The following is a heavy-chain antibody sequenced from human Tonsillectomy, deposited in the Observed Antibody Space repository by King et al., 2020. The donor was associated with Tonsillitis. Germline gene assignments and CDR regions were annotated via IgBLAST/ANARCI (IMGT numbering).Heavy chain of an antibody. CDR2: ISSSSSTI. D-gene: IGHD6-19*01. Sequence: VQLVESGGGLVQPGGSLRLSCAASGFTFSSYSMNWVRQAPGKGLEWVSYISSSSSTIYYADSVKGRFTISRDNAKNSLYLQMNSLRAEDTAVYYCARGIAVALSDYWGQGTLVTVSS. J-gene: IGHJ4*02. CDR1: GFTFSSYS. V-gene: IGHV3-48*01. CDR3: ARGIAVALSDY.